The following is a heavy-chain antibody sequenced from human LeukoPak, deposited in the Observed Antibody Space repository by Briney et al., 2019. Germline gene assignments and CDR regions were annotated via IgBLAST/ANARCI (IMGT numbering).Heavy chain of an antibody. V-gene: IGHV1-2*02. J-gene: IGHJ5*02. D-gene: IGHD3-3*01. Sequence: ASVKVSCKASGYTFTGYYIHWVRQAPGQGLEWMGWTYPDSGGASYAQKFQGRVTMTRDTSISTVYMELNRLTSDDTAMYYCARGRDWGEFLAWFDPWGQGTLVTVSS. CDR3: ARGRDWGEFLAWFDP. CDR1: GYTFTGYY. CDR2: TYPDSGGA.